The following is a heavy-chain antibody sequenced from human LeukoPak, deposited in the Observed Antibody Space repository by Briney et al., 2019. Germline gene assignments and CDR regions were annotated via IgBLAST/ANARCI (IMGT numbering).Heavy chain of an antibody. Sequence: GGSLRLSCVGSPVTFGTSAMTWVRQTPGKGLEYVSSIGSGGYTFYAGSVKGRFSISRDISQNTVYLQMNSLRAEDTAMYFCAKKLPGASYYFDFWGQGTLVTVSS. CDR2: IGSGGYT. CDR3: AKKLPGASYYFDF. D-gene: IGHD7-27*01. CDR1: PVTFGTSA. V-gene: IGHV3-23*01. J-gene: IGHJ4*02.